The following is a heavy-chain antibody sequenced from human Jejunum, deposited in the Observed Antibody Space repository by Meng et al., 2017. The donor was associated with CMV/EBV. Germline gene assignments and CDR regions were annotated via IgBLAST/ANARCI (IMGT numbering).Heavy chain of an antibody. V-gene: IGHV1-8*01. Sequence: DIKWVRLATGQGLEWMGWMNPNSGNTGYAQKFQGRVTMTKNTSISTAYMELSSLRFEDTALYYCARGRSQGSGYTSGRYEGYFDSWGQGTLVTVSS. CDR1: D. J-gene: IGHJ4*02. CDR3: ARGRSQGSGYTSGRYEGYFDS. CDR2: MNPNSGNT. D-gene: IGHD6-19*01.